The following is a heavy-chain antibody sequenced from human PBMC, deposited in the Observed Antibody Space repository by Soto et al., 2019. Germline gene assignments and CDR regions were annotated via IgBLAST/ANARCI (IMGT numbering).Heavy chain of an antibody. V-gene: IGHV1-2*02. D-gene: IGHD6-25*01. CDR3: AREAAGAGYYYDYRMDV. CDR1: GYTFTGYY. J-gene: IGHJ6*02. CDR2: INPNSGGT. Sequence: GASVKVSCKASGYTFTGYYMHWVRQAPGQGLEWMGWINPNSGGTNYAQKFQGRVTMTRDTSISTAYMELSRLRSDDTAVYYCAREAAGAGYYYDYRMDVWGQGTTVTVSS.